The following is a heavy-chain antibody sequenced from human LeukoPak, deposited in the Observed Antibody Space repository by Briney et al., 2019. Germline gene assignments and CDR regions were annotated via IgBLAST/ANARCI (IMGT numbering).Heavy chain of an antibody. CDR3: AKGRGSTSIYEY. CDR2: ISDSGST. V-gene: IGHV3-23*01. D-gene: IGHD2-2*01. J-gene: IGHJ4*02. Sequence: GGSLRLSCAASGFTLRSCGMSWVRQTPGKGLEWVSFISDSGSTHYSDSVKGRFTMSRDTSQNTLYLQMNSLRDDDTAAYYCAKGRGSTSIYEYWGQGTLVIVSS. CDR1: GFTLRSCG.